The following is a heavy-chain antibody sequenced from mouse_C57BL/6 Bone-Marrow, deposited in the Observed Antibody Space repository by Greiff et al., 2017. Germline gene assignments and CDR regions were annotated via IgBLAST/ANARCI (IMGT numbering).Heavy chain of an antibody. CDR2: ISDGGSYT. CDR3: ARSSYYYGSLFAY. D-gene: IGHD1-1*01. Sequence: DVMLVESGGGLVKPGGSLKLSCAASGFTFSSYAMSWVRQTPEKRLEFVATISDGGSYTYYPDNVKGRFTISRDNAKNNLYLQMSHLKSEDTAMYYCARSSYYYGSLFAYWGQVTLVTGSA. J-gene: IGHJ3*01. CDR1: GFTFSSYA. V-gene: IGHV5-4*03.